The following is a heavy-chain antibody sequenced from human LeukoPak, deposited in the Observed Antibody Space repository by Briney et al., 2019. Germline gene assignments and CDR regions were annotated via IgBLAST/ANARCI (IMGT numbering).Heavy chain of an antibody. J-gene: IGHJ1*01. Sequence: ASVKVSCKASGYTFTVQYMHWVRQAPGQGLEWIGLIKPNSGATSYAQQYQGRVTMTRDTSINTAYMDLSSLTSDDTAVYYFVTDQVRGQGTLVTVS. V-gene: IGHV1-2*02. CDR3: VTDQV. CDR1: GYTFTVQY. CDR2: IKPNSGAT.